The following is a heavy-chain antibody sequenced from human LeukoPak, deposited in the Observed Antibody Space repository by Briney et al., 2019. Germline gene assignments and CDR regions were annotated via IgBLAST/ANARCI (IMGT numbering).Heavy chain of an antibody. CDR3: ARVSEEIVVVPAAPGPWFDP. D-gene: IGHD2-2*01. Sequence: PSETLSLTCTVSGGSVGSGSCYWSWIRQPPGKGLEWIGYIYYSGSTNYNPSLKSRVTISVDTSKNQFSLKLSSVTAADTAVYYCARVSEEIVVVPAAPGPWFDPWSQGTLVTVSS. CDR1: GGSVGSGSCY. V-gene: IGHV4-61*01. J-gene: IGHJ5*02. CDR2: IYYSGST.